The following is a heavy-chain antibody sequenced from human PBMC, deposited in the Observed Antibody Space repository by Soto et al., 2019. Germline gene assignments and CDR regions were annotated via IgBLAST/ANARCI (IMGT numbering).Heavy chain of an antibody. CDR1: GFTFDDYA. J-gene: IGHJ4*02. D-gene: IGHD6-19*01. V-gene: IGHV3-9*01. CDR2: ISWNSGSI. CDR3: AKGPVAGNRMDYFDY. Sequence: SLRLSCAASGFTFDDYAMHWVRQAPGKGLEWVSGISWNSGSIGYADSVKGRFTISRDNAKNSLYLQMNSLRAEDTALYYCAKGPVAGNRMDYFDYWGQGTLVTVSS.